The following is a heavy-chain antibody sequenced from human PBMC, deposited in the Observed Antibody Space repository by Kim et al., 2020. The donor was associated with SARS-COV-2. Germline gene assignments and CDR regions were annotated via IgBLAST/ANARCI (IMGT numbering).Heavy chain of an antibody. J-gene: IGHJ1*01. CDR3: ARTYSHGLHAY. CDR2: MTPANGNR. Sequence: ASVKVSCKASGYSITNYGINWLRQATGQGLEWMGWMTPANGNRDYAQKFQGRVSMTSDTSTNTAYLELSSLTYDDTAVYYCARTYSHGLHAYWGGGTLLT. D-gene: IGHD5-18*01. CDR1: GYSITNYG. V-gene: IGHV1-8*01.